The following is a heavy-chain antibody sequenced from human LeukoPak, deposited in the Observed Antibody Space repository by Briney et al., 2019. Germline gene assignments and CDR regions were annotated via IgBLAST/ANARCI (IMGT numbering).Heavy chain of an antibody. Sequence: SQTLSLTCTGSGSSISSGSYYWSWIRQPAGKGLEWIGRIYTSGSTNYNPSLKSRVTISVDTSKNQFSLKLSSVTAADTDVYYCARGIAAAGTDPFASWGQGTLVTVSS. J-gene: IGHJ4*02. V-gene: IGHV4-61*02. CDR1: GSSISSGSYY. CDR2: IYTSGST. CDR3: ARGIAAAGTDPFAS. D-gene: IGHD6-13*01.